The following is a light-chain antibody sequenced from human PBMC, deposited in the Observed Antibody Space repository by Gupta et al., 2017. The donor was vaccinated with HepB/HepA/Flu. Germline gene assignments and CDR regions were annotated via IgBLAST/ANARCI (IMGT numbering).Light chain of an antibody. CDR3: QAWDSSTEHVV. V-gene: IGLV3-1*01. J-gene: IGLJ2*01. CDR2: QDS. CDR1: KLGDKY. Sequence: SYELTQPPSVSVSPGPTASITCSGDKLGDKYACWYQQKPGQSPVLVIYQDSKRPSGIPERFSGSNSGNTATLTISGTQAMDEADYYCQAWDSSTEHVVFGGGTKLTVL.